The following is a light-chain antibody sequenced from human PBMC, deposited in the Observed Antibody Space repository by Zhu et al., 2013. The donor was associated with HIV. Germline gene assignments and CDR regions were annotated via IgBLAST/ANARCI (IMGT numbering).Light chain of an antibody. Sequence: EVVLMQSPGTLSLSPGERATLSCRASQTVSYKHIAWYQQKPGQAPRLLIYGASSRATGIPDRFSGSGSETDFTLTISCLQSEDFGVYYCQQYYAWLKYTFGQGTKLEIK. CDR2: GAS. CDR3: QQYYAWLKYT. V-gene: IGKV3-20*01. J-gene: IGKJ2*01. CDR1: QTVSYKH.